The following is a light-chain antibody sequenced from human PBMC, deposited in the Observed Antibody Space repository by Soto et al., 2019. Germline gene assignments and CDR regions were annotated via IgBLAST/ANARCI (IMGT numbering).Light chain of an antibody. Sequence: QSVLTQPASVSGSPGQSVTISCTGTSNDVGGYNYVSWYQQHPGKAPKLVIYEVSHRPSGNSGRFSGSKSGNTASLTISGLQVDDEADYFCSSYTTSSPYVFGAGAKVTVL. CDR3: SSYTTSSPYV. CDR2: EVS. CDR1: SNDVGGYNY. J-gene: IGLJ1*01. V-gene: IGLV2-14*01.